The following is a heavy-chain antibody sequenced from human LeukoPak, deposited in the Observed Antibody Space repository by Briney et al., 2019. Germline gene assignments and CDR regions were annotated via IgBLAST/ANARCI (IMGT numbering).Heavy chain of an antibody. V-gene: IGHV3-21*01. CDR1: GFSFSSHA. D-gene: IGHD2-2*01. CDR2: ISASSSFI. CDR3: ARGYCSRTSCEDFDY. Sequence: GGSLRLSCAASGFSFSSHAMHWVRQAPGKGLEWVSSISASSSFIYYADSLKGRFTISRDNAKNSLYLQMNSLRAEDTAVFYCARGYCSRTSCEDFDYWGQGTLVTVSS. J-gene: IGHJ4*02.